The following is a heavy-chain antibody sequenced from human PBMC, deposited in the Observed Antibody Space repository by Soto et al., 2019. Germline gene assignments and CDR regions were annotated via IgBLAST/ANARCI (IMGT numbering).Heavy chain of an antibody. CDR1: GGSISSGGYS. CDR3: ARGGEYSSSSFDY. Sequence: LSLTCAVSGGSISSGGYSWSWIRQPPGKGLEWIGYIYHSGSTYYNPSLKSRVTISVDRSKNQFSLKLSSVTAADTAVYYCARGGEYSSSSFDYWGQGTLVTVS. V-gene: IGHV4-30-2*01. D-gene: IGHD6-6*01. CDR2: IYHSGST. J-gene: IGHJ4*02.